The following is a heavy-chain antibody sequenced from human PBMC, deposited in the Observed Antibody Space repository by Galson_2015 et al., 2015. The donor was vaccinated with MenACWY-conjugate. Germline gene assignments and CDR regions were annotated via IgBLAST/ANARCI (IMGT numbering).Heavy chain of an antibody. V-gene: IGHV3-30*03. D-gene: IGHD6-13*01. Sequence: SLRLSCAASGFTLSSYGMHWVRQAPGKGLEWVAVISYDGSNKYYADSVKGRFTISRDSSKNTLYLQMNSLRAEDTAVYSCARDHSPSYASSWYSGSNWFDPWGQGTLVTVSS. CDR1: GFTLSSYG. J-gene: IGHJ5*02. CDR2: ISYDGSNK. CDR3: ARDHSPSYASSWYSGSNWFDP.